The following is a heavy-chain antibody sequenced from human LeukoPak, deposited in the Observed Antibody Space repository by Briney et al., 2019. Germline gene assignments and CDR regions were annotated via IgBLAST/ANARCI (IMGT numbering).Heavy chain of an antibody. J-gene: IGHJ4*02. CDR1: GFTFSTYS. V-gene: IGHV3-33*08. D-gene: IGHD4-17*01. CDR2: MWYDGSNK. Sequence: PGGSLRLSCAASGFTFSTYSVNWVRQAPGKGLEWVAVMWYDGSNKYYADSVKGRFTISRDNSKNTLYLQMHSLRAEDTAVYYCARDEVTTPRDWGQGTLVTVSS. CDR3: ARDEVTTPRD.